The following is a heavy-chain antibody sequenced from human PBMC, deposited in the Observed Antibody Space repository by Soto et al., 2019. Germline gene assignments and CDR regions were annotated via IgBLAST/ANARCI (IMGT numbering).Heavy chain of an antibody. V-gene: IGHV3-21*01. Sequence: GRSLRLSCAASGFTFSSYSMNWVRQAPGKGLEWVSSISSSSSYIYYADSVKGRFTISRENAKNSLYLQMNSLRAEDTAVYYCARDVPTTGTNFDYWGQGTLVTASS. CDR3: ARDVPTTGTNFDY. D-gene: IGHD2-8*02. J-gene: IGHJ4*02. CDR1: GFTFSSYS. CDR2: ISSSSSYI.